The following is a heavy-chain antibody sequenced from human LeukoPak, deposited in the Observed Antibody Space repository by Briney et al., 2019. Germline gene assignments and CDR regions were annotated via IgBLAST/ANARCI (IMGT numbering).Heavy chain of an antibody. CDR1: GFTFSTYS. CDR3: AKDPSYNWNYLTY. V-gene: IGHV3-48*01. D-gene: IGHD1-20*01. Sequence: GGSLRLSCTASGFTFSTYSMNWVRQAPGKGLEWVSYISSSSSTIYYADSVKGRFTISRDNSKNTLYLQMNSLRAEDTAVYYCAKDPSYNWNYLTYWGQGTLVTVSS. J-gene: IGHJ4*02. CDR2: ISSSSSTI.